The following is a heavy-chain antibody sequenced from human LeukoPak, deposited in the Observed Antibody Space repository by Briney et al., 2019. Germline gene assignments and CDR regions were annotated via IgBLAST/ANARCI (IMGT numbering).Heavy chain of an antibody. CDR1: GFTFSSYG. Sequence: GGSLRLSCAASGFTFSSYGMHWVRQAPGKGLEWVAVIWYDGSNKYYADSVKGRFTISRDNSKNTLYLQMNSLRAEDTAVYYCARDVGGDGYKRRYFQHWGQGTLVTVSS. J-gene: IGHJ1*01. CDR2: IWYDGSNK. V-gene: IGHV3-33*01. CDR3: ARDVGGDGYKRRYFQH. D-gene: IGHD5-24*01.